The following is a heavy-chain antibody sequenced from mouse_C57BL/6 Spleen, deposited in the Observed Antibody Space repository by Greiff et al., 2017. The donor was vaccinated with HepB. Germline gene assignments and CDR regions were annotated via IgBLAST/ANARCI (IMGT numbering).Heavy chain of an antibody. Sequence: QVQLQQSGPELVKPGASVKISCKASGYAFSSSWMNWVKQRPGKGLEWIGRIYPGDGDTNYNGKFKGKATLTADKSSSTAYMQLSSLTSEDSAVSFCASATMVTTGNYFDYWGQGTTLTVSS. D-gene: IGHD2-2*01. J-gene: IGHJ2*01. CDR2: IYPGDGDT. CDR1: GYAFSSSW. V-gene: IGHV1-82*01. CDR3: ASATMVTTGNYFDY.